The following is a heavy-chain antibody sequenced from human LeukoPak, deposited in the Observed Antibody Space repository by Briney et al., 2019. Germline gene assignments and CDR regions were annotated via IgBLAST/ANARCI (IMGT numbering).Heavy chain of an antibody. CDR2: FDPEDGET. D-gene: IGHD3-10*01. Sequence: ASVKVSCTVSGYTLTELSMHWVRQAPGKGLEWMGGFDPEDGETIYAQKFQGRVTMTEDTSTDTAYMELSSLRSEDTAVYYCATDLNYYGSGSSLSPFRYWGQGTLVTVSS. V-gene: IGHV1-24*01. CDR3: ATDLNYYGSGSSLSPFRY. J-gene: IGHJ4*02. CDR1: GYTLTELS.